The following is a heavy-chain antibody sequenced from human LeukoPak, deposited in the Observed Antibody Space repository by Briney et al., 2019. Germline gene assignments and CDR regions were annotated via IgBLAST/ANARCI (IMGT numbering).Heavy chain of an antibody. J-gene: IGHJ3*02. Sequence: ASVKVSCKASGYTFTGYYMHWVRQAPGQGLEWMGWINPNSGGTNYAQKFQGWVTMTRDTSISTAYMELSRLRSDDTAVYYCARGSYDYSDNSGPHDAFDIWGQGTMVTVSS. CDR1: GYTFTGYY. D-gene: IGHD3-22*01. CDR3: ARGSYDYSDNSGPHDAFDI. CDR2: INPNSGGT. V-gene: IGHV1-2*04.